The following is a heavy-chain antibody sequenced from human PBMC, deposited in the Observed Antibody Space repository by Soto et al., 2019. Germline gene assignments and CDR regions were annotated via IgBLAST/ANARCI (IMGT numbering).Heavy chain of an antibody. D-gene: IGHD2-8*02. CDR2: INWNGDST. J-gene: IGHJ4*02. CDR1: GFTFDDYG. Sequence: PGGSLRLSCAASGFTFDDYGMSWVRQAPGKGLEWVSGINWNGDSTGYAGSVKGRFTISRDNAKNSLYLQMNSLRAEDTAVYYRARGTGELDYWGQGALVTVSS. V-gene: IGHV3-20*04. CDR3: ARGTGELDY.